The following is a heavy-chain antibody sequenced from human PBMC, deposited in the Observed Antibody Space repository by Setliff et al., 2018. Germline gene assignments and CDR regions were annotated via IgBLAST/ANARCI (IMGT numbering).Heavy chain of an antibody. J-gene: IGHJ4*02. CDR3: ARHRVGNSGYAIPILDF. V-gene: IGHV5-51*01. CDR1: GYSFTDYW. D-gene: IGHD5-12*01. Sequence: PGESLKISCKASGYSFTDYWIAWVRQMPGKGPEWMGIIYPSNSNIKYSPSFEAQITFSVDKSITTAYLQWSSLKASDTAIYYCARHRVGNSGYAIPILDFWGQGALVTVSS. CDR2: IYPSNSNI.